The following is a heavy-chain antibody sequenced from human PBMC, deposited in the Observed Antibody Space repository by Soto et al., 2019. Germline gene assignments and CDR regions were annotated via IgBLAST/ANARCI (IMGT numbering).Heavy chain of an antibody. CDR3: ARPMDTAMVTFDYYGMDV. J-gene: IGHJ6*02. CDR2: IYPGESDT. V-gene: IGHV5-51*01. CDR1: GDSFTSYW. D-gene: IGHD5-18*01. Sequence: VKISREGSGDSFTSYWIGVVRQMPGKGLEWMGIIYPGESDTRYSPSFQGQVTISADKSISTAYLQWSSLKASDTAMYYCARPMDTAMVTFDYYGMDVWGQGTTVTVSS.